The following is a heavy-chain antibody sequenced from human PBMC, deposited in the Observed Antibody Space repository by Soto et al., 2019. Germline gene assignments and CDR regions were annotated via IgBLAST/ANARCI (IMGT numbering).Heavy chain of an antibody. J-gene: IGHJ4*02. V-gene: IGHV4-39*01. CDR1: GGSITDSSYY. Sequence: QLLLQESGPGLVKPSETLSLTCTVSGGSITDSSYYWGWIRQPPGKGLEWIGRFYYSGTIFYNPSLKSRIYISVDASNNQFFLKVRSVTAADTALYYCARASGNYSPFAHWGQGTLATVSS. CDR3: ARASGNYSPFAH. CDR2: FYYSGTI. D-gene: IGHD1-7*01.